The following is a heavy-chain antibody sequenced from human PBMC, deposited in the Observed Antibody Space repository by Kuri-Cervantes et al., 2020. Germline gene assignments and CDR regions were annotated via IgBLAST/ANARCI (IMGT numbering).Heavy chain of an antibody. CDR1: GGSFSGYY. Sequence: GSLRLSCAVYGGSFSGYYWSWIRQPPGKGLEWIGEINHSGSTNYNPSLKSRVTISVGTSKNQFSLKLSSVTAADSAVYLCATNRYTSAPPIDYWGQGALVTVSS. V-gene: IGHV4-34*01. CDR2: INHSGST. J-gene: IGHJ4*02. CDR3: ATNRYTSAPPIDY. D-gene: IGHD3-16*02.